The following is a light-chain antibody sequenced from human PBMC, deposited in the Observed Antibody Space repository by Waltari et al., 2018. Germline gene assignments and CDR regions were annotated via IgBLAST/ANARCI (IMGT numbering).Light chain of an antibody. J-gene: IGKJ1*01. CDR2: WAS. CDR1: QSVLFSSKSKNY. Sequence: DIVMTQSPDSLAVSLGERATINCKSSQSVLFSSKSKNYLAWYQQKPGQPPNLLIYWASTRESGVPDRFSGSGSGTDFTLTISSLQAEDVAVYYCQQFYTTPPTFGQGTKVEIK. V-gene: IGKV4-1*01. CDR3: QQFYTTPPT.